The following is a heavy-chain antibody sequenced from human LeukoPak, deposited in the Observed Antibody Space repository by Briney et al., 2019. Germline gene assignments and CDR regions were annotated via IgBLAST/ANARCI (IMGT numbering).Heavy chain of an antibody. CDR1: GGSISSSSYY. V-gene: IGHV4-39*01. Sequence: SETLSLTCTVSGGSISSSSYYWGWIRQPPGEGLEWMGSIYYSGSTYYNPSLKSRVTISVDTSKNQFSLKLSSVTAADTAVYYCARPGRYCSSTSCYSLFDYWGQGTLVTVSS. CDR3: ARPGRYCSSTSCYSLFDY. D-gene: IGHD2-2*01. CDR2: IYYSGST. J-gene: IGHJ4*02.